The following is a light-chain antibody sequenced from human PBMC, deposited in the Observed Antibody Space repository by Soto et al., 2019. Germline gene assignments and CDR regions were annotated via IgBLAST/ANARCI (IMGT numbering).Light chain of an antibody. CDR2: DVS. Sequence: SRAGSVCGSRWQSNTFSYTGTSSDVGGYNYVSWYQQHPGKAPKLMIYDVSNRPSGVSNRFSGSKSGNTASLTISGLQAEDEADYYCSSYTSSSTPYVFGTGTKVTVL. CDR1: SSDVGGYNY. V-gene: IGLV2-14*01. J-gene: IGLJ1*01. CDR3: SSYTSSSTPYV.